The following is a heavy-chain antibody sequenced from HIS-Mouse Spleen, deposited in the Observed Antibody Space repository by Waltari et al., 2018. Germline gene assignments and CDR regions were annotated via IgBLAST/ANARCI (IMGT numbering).Heavy chain of an antibody. J-gene: IGHJ4*02. Sequence: EVQLVESGGGLVQPGGSLRLSCAASAFPFSSCWMSWVRQAPGKGLEWVANIKQDGSEKYYVDSVKGRFTISRDNAKNSLYLQMNSLRAEDTAVYYCARMNEFLDWGQGTLVTVSS. CDR1: AFPFSSCW. CDR3: ARMNEFLD. CDR2: IKQDGSEK. D-gene: IGHD3-3*01. V-gene: IGHV3-7*01.